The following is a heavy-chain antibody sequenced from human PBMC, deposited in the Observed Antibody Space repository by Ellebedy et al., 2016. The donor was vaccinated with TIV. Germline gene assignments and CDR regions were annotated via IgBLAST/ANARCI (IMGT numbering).Heavy chain of an antibody. CDR1: GYTFTSYY. V-gene: IGHV1-18*04. D-gene: IGHD2-15*01. J-gene: IGHJ3*02. CDR3: AREYCSGGSCTLGAFDI. Sequence: ASVKVSXXASGYTFTSYYMHWVRQAPGQGLEWMGWISAYNGNTNHAQKLQGRVTMTTDTSTSTAYMELRSLRSDDTAVYYCAREYCSGGSCTLGAFDIWGQGTMVTVSS. CDR2: ISAYNGNT.